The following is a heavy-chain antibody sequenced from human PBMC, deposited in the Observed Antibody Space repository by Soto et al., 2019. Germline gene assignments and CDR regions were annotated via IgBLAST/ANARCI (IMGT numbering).Heavy chain of an antibody. CDR3: ARFSGGSYNTYYFYYGMDV. D-gene: IGHD2-15*01. V-gene: IGHV1-18*01. Sequence: AAVKVSCKASGYTFTSYGISWVRQAPGQGXDWMGWISAYNGNTKYAQDLQGRVTMTTDTSTSTAYMELRSLRSDDTAVYYCARFSGGSYNTYYFYYGMDVWGQGTTVTVSS. J-gene: IGHJ6*02. CDR2: ISAYNGNT. CDR1: GYTFTSYG.